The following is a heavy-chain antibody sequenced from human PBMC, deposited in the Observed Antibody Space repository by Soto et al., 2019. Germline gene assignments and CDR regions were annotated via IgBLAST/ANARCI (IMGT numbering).Heavy chain of an antibody. J-gene: IGHJ6*02. CDR1: GFTFSSYG. V-gene: IGHV3-33*01. CDR3: ARDGIAHYYDFWSGYLYGMDV. Sequence: GGSLRLSCAASGFTFSSYGMHWVRQAPGKGLEWVAVIWYDGSNKYYADSVKGRFTLSRDNSKNTLYLQMNSLRAEDTAVYYCARDGIAHYYDFWSGYLYGMDVWGQGTTVTVSS. D-gene: IGHD3-3*01. CDR2: IWYDGSNK.